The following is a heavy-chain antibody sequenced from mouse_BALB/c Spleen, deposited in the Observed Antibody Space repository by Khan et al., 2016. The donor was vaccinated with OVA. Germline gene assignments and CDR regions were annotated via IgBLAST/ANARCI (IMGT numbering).Heavy chain of an antibody. D-gene: IGHD3-3*01. CDR3: ARRASGGYFDV. CDR1: GYTFTNYG. CDR2: INTYTGEP. V-gene: IGHV9-1*02. Sequence: QIQLVQSGPELKKPGETVKISCKASGYTFTNYGMNWVKQAPGKGLKWMGWINTYTGEPTYTDDFKGRFAFSLETSVSTVYLQLNNLKNEDMDTYICARRASGGYFDVWGAGTAVSVSS. J-gene: IGHJ1*01.